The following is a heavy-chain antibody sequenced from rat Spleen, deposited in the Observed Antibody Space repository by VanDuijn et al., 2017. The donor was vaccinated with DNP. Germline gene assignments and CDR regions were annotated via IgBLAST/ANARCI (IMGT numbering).Heavy chain of an antibody. V-gene: IGHV5-58*01. D-gene: IGHD1-7*01. CDR2: INPDGGST. CDR3: ARRRYGYGLSDY. J-gene: IGHJ2*01. Sequence: EVQLVESGGDLVQPGRSLKLSCVASGFTFSSYWMYWIRQAPGKGLEWVASINPDGGSTHYRDSVKGRFTISRDTAKSTLYLQMNSLRSEDTATYYCARRRYGYGLSDYWGQGVMVTVSS. CDR1: GFTFSSYW.